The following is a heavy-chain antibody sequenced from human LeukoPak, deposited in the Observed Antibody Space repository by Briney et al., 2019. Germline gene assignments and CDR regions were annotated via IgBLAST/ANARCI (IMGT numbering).Heavy chain of an antibody. CDR3: ARHISGSRRGWYVY. CDR1: GGSISSSNW. CDR2: IYHSGST. J-gene: IGHJ4*02. V-gene: IGHV4-4*02. D-gene: IGHD6-19*01. Sequence: SETLSLTCAVSGGSISSSNWWSWVRQPPGKGLEWIGEIYHSGSTNYNPSLKSRVTISGDTSKNQFSLKLSSVTAADTAVYYCARHISGSRRGWYVYWGQGTLVIVSS.